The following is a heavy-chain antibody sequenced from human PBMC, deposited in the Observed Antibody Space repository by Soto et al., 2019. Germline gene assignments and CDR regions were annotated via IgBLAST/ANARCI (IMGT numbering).Heavy chain of an antibody. J-gene: IGHJ5*02. CDR3: ARGGLGSTSAWFDP. V-gene: IGHV1-18*01. D-gene: IGHD2-2*01. Sequence: QVQLVQSGAEVQEPGASVTVSCRASGYIFTSYAISWVRQAPGQGLEWMGWITAYSGNTNYAQNLQDRVSMTTDRXTTTAYMELRSLRSDDTAVYYCARGGLGSTSAWFDPWGQGTLVTVSS. CDR1: GYIFTSYA. CDR2: ITAYSGNT.